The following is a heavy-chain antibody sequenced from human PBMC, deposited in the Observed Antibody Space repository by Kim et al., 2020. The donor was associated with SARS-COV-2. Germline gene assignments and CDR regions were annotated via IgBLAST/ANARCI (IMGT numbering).Heavy chain of an antibody. D-gene: IGHD3-10*01. CDR1: GGSFSGYY. V-gene: IGHV4-34*01. CDR3: ARDRSGATDSFDI. CDR2: INHSGIT. Sequence: SETLSLTCAVYGGSFSGYYWSWIRQPPGKGLEWIGEINHSGITYYNPSLKSRVTISVDASKNQFSLNLSSVTAADTAVYYCARDRSGATDSFDIWGQGTMVTVSS. J-gene: IGHJ3*02.